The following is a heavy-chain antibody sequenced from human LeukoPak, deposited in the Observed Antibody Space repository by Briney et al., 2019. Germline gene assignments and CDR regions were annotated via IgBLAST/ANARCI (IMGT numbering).Heavy chain of an antibody. D-gene: IGHD2-2*02. V-gene: IGHV3-7*01. CDR2: IKQDGSEK. CDR3: ARIVPAAIVVSWFDP. Sequence: QAGGTLCLSCAASGFTFSSYCMSWLRQGPGQGLVGVANIKQDGSEKYYVDSVKGRFTISRDNAKNSLYLQMNSLRAEDTAVYYCARIVPAAIVVSWFDPWGQGTLVTVSS. J-gene: IGHJ5*02. CDR1: GFTFSSYC.